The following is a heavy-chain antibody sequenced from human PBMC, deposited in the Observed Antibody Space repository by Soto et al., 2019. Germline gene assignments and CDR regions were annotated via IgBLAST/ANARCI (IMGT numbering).Heavy chain of an antibody. Sequence: SVKVSCKASGGTFSSYTISWVRQAPGQGLEWMGRIIPILGIANYAQKFQGRVTITADKSTSTAYMELSSLRSEDTAVYYCARVRSIAVAPFAYWGQGTLVTVSS. CDR2: IIPILGIA. V-gene: IGHV1-69*02. CDR1: GGTFSSYT. D-gene: IGHD6-19*01. CDR3: ARVRSIAVAPFAY. J-gene: IGHJ4*02.